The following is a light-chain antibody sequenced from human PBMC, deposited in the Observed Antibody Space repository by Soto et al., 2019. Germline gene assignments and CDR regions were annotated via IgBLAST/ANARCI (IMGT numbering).Light chain of an antibody. CDR1: QNIGTH. CDR3: HQSHSAPLT. V-gene: IGKV1-39*01. Sequence: IQMTQSPSSLSASVGDRVTITCWASQNIGTHLNWYRQTPGKSPRLLIHAGTTLETEVASRFSGSGSGTEFTLTIASLQAEDFATYYCHQSHSAPLTFGGGTKVEMK. CDR2: AGT. J-gene: IGKJ4*01.